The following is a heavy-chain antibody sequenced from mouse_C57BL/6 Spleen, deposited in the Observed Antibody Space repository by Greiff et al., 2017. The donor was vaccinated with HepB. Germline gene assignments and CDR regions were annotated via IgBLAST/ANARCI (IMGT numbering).Heavy chain of an antibody. CDR3: AREKGYAMDY. Sequence: VQLQQPGAELVRPGSSVKLSCKASGYTFTSYWMDWVKQRPGQGLEWIGNIYPSDSETHYNQKFKDKATLTVDKSSSTAYMQLSSLTSEDSAVYYCAREKGYAMDYWGQGTSVTVSS. V-gene: IGHV1-61*01. J-gene: IGHJ4*01. CDR2: IYPSDSET. CDR1: GYTFTSYW.